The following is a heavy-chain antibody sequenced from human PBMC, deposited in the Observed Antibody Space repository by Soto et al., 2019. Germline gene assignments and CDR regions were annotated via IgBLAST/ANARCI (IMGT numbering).Heavy chain of an antibody. D-gene: IGHD2-15*01. J-gene: IGHJ4*02. Sequence: QVQLQESGPGLVKPSQTLSLTCTVSGGSISSGGYYWSWIRQHPGKGLEWIGYIYYSGSTYYNPSLKSRVTLSVDTSKNQFSLKLSSVTAADTAVYYCARVNCSGGSCYSGVWFPDYWGQGPLVTVSS. V-gene: IGHV4-31*03. CDR1: GGSISSGGYY. CDR3: ARVNCSGGSCYSGVWFPDY. CDR2: IYYSGST.